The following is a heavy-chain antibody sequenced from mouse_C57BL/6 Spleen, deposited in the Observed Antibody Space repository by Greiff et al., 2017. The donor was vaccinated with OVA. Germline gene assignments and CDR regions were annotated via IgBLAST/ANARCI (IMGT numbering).Heavy chain of an antibody. D-gene: IGHD2-3*01. V-gene: IGHV10-1*01. CDR1: GFSFNTYA. CDR3: VRHWDGYYPWYFDV. Sequence: EVMLVESGGGLVQPKGSLKLSCAASGFSFNTYAMNWVRQAPGKGLEWVARIRSKSNNYATYYADSVKDRFTISRDDSESMLYLQMNNLKTEDTAMYYCVRHWDGYYPWYFDVWGTGTTVTVSS. J-gene: IGHJ1*03. CDR2: IRSKSNNYAT.